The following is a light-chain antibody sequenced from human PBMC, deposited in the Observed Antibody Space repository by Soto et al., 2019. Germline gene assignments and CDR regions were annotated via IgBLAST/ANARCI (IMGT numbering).Light chain of an antibody. CDR3: SSYAGSSNV. V-gene: IGLV2-8*01. Sequence: QSVLTQPPSASGSPGQSVAISCTGTSSDVGGYTYVSWYQQHPGKAPKLMIYEVNKRPSGVPDRFSGSKSGNTASLTVSGLQAEDEAAYYCSSYAGSSNVFGTGTKVTVL. J-gene: IGLJ1*01. CDR2: EVN. CDR1: SSDVGGYTY.